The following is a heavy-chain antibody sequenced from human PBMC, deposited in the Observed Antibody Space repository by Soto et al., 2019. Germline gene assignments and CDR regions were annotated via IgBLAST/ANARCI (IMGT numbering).Heavy chain of an antibody. CDR3: AMSIVVVTALDY. J-gene: IGHJ4*02. V-gene: IGHV1-3*05. CDR2: INAGNGNT. Sequence: QVQLVQSGAEEKKPGASVKVSCKASGYTFTSYAMHWVRQAPGQRLEWMGWINAGNGNTKYSQKFQGRVTITSDTSASTAYMELSRLRSDDTAVYYCAMSIVVVTALDYWRQATLVTVSS. CDR1: GYTFTSYA. D-gene: IGHD2-21*02.